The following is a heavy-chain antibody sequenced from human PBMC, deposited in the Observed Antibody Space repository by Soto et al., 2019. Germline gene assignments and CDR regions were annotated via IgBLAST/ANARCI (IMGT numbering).Heavy chain of an antibody. Sequence: SVKVSCKASGGTFSSYAISWVRQAPGQGLEWMGGIIPIFGTANYAQKFQGRVTITADESTSTAYMELSSLRSEDTAVYYCASRHFRALILPKNDYYYYYGMDVRGQGTTVTVSS. J-gene: IGHJ6*02. CDR3: ASRHFRALILPKNDYYYYYGMDV. CDR1: GGTFSSYA. D-gene: IGHD3-3*01. V-gene: IGHV1-69*13. CDR2: IIPIFGTA.